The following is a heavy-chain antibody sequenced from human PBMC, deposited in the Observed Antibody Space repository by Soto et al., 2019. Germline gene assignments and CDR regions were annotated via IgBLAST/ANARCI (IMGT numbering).Heavy chain of an antibody. D-gene: IGHD3-22*01. CDR1: EDTFRNYA. J-gene: IGHJ2*01. CDR3: ASTKYDSSAYYYWYLGL. V-gene: IGHV1-69*06. Sequence: QVELVQSGAEVKKPGSSVKVSCQASEDTFRNYAISWVRQAPGQGLEWMGGIIPIFGTANYAQKFQGRVTITTDTSANTVYLKLSSLRSEDKAVYYCASTKYDSSAYYYWYLGLWGRGILVTVSA. CDR2: IIPIFGTA.